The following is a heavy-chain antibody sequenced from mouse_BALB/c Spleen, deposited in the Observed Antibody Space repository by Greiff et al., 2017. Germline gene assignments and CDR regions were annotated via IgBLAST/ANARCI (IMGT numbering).Heavy chain of an antibody. CDR2: INPSNGRT. V-gene: IGHV1S81*02. CDR3: ARGFAY. J-gene: IGHJ3*01. Sequence: QVQLQQPGAELVKPGASVKLSCKASGYTFTSYWMHWVKQRPGQGLEWIGEINPSNGRTNYNEKFKSKATLTVDKSSSTAYMQLSSLTSEDSAVYCCARGFAYWGQGTLVTVSA. CDR1: GYTFTSYW.